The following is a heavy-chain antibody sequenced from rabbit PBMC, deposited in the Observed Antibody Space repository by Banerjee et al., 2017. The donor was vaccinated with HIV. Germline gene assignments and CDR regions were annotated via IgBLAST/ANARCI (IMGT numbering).Heavy chain of an antibody. CDR1: GFSFSSSYY. CDR3: ARGLLIGDL. CDR2: IYAGNSGST. Sequence: QEQLEESGGDLVKPGASLTLTCTASGFSFSSSYYMCWVRQAPGKGLEWIACIYAGNSGSTDYASWAKGRFTISETSSTTVTLQMTSLTAADTATYFCARGLLIGDLWGPGTLVTVS. D-gene: IGHD4-2*01. V-gene: IGHV1S45*01. J-gene: IGHJ4*01.